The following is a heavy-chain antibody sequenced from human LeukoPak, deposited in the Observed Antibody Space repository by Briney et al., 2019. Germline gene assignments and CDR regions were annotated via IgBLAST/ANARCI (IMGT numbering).Heavy chain of an antibody. D-gene: IGHD5-12*01. J-gene: IGHJ5*02. V-gene: IGHV3-33*01. Sequence: GGSLRLSCAVSGFTFSSYGMHWVRQAPGKGLEWVAVIWYDGSNKYYADSVKGRFTISRDNSKNTLYLQMNSLRAEDTAVYYCARRVGYRFDPWGQGTLATVSS. CDR3: ARRVGYRFDP. CDR1: GFTFSSYG. CDR2: IWYDGSNK.